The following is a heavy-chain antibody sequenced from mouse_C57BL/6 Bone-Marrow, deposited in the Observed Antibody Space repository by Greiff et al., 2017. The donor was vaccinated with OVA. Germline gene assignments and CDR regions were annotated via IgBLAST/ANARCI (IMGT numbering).Heavy chain of an antibody. V-gene: IGHV5-17*01. CDR2: ISSGSSTI. CDR3: ARWYYGSSYYWYFDV. Sequence: EVHLVESGGGLVKPGGSLKLSCAASGFTFSDYGMHWVRQAPEKGLEWVAYISSGSSTIYYADTVKGRFTISRDNAKNTLFLQMTSLRSEDTAMYYCARWYYGSSYYWYFDVWGTGTTVTVSS. J-gene: IGHJ1*03. CDR1: GFTFSDYG. D-gene: IGHD1-1*01.